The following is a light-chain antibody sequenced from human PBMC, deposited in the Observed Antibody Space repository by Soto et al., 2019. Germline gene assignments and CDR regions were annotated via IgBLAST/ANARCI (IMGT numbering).Light chain of an antibody. Sequence: EIVLTQSPATLSLSPGERATLSCRASQSVSSYLAWYQQKPGQAPRLLIYDASNRATGIPARFSGSGSGTDFTLTLSSLEPEDFAVYYCQQRSNWLWTFGQGTKGELK. CDR3: QQRSNWLWT. CDR2: DAS. V-gene: IGKV3-11*01. J-gene: IGKJ1*01. CDR1: QSVSSY.